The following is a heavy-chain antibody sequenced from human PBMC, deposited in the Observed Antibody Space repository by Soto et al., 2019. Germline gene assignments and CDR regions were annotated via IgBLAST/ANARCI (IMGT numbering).Heavy chain of an antibody. J-gene: IGHJ4*02. Sequence: QVQLVQSGAEVKKPGSSVKVSCKASGGTFSSYAISWVRQAPGQGLAWLGGIIPIFGTANYAQKFQGRVTITADESTSTAYMELSSLRSEDTAVYYCARDSPTYGSGSYVSSFDYWGQGTLVTVSS. CDR2: IIPIFGTA. D-gene: IGHD3-10*01. CDR3: ARDSPTYGSGSYVSSFDY. V-gene: IGHV1-69*01. CDR1: GGTFSSYA.